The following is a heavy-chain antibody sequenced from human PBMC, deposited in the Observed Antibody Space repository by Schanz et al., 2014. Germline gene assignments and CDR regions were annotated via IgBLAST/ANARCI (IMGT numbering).Heavy chain of an antibody. CDR3: ARGLIAAAGGAFDY. J-gene: IGHJ4*02. D-gene: IGHD6-13*01. CDR2: IGNGGVTI. CDR1: GFPFSDYF. V-gene: IGHV3-11*01. Sequence: VQLVESGGDLVQPGGSLRLSCTASGFPFSDYFMAWIRQPPGRGLEWVSYIGNGGVTIYYADSVKGRFTISRENSKNSLYLQMNSLRAEDTAVYYCARGLIAAAGGAFDYWGQGTLVTVSS.